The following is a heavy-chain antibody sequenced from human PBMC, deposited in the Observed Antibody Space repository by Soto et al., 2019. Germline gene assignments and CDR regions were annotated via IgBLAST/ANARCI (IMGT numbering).Heavy chain of an antibody. CDR2: INHSGST. CDR1: GGSFSGYY. V-gene: IGHV4-34*01. CDR3: ARAITMVRGVIYGMDV. Sequence: QVQLQQWGAGLLKPSETLSLTCAVYGGSFSGYYWSWIRQPPGKGLEWIGEINHSGSTNYNPSLKCLVTISVDTSTHQFSLKLSSVTAADTAVYYCARAITMVRGVIYGMDVWGQGTTVTVSS. D-gene: IGHD3-10*01. J-gene: IGHJ6*02.